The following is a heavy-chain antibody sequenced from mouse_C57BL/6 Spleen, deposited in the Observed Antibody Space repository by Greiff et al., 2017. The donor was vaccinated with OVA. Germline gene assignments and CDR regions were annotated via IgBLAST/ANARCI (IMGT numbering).Heavy chain of an antibody. CDR3: ARMITTVVATPYWYFDV. J-gene: IGHJ1*03. Sequence: QVQLQQSGPGLVAPSQSLSITCTVSGFSLTSYAISWVRQPPGKGLEWLGVIWTGGGTNYNSALKSRLSISKDNSKSQVFLKMNSLQTDDTARYYCARMITTVVATPYWYFDVWGTGTTVTVSS. D-gene: IGHD1-1*01. CDR1: GFSLTSYA. V-gene: IGHV2-9-1*01. CDR2: IWTGGGT.